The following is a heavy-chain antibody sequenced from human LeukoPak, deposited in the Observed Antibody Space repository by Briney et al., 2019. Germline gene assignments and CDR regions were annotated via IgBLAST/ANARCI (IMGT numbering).Heavy chain of an antibody. CDR3: ARDLKAAADYYFDY. Sequence: GGSLRLSCAVSGFIFSNNAMHWVRQAPGEGLEWVAVISTDGRDKHHADSVKGRFTISRDNSKNTLFLQMNSLRVEDTAIYYCARDLKAAADYYFDYWGQGTPVTVSS. CDR1: GFIFSNNA. D-gene: IGHD6-13*01. CDR2: ISTDGRDK. V-gene: IGHV3-30*01. J-gene: IGHJ4*02.